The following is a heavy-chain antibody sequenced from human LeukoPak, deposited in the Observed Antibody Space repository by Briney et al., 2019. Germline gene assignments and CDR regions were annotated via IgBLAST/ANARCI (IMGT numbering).Heavy chain of an antibody. J-gene: IGHJ4*02. Sequence: SETLSLTCTVSGGSISSYYWSWIRQPAGKGLEWIGRIYTSGSTNYNPSLKSRVTMSVDTSKNQFSLKLSSVTAADTVVYYCARARPCGGDCYPRYYFDYWGQGTLVTVSS. CDR1: GGSISSYY. V-gene: IGHV4-4*07. CDR2: IYTSGST. D-gene: IGHD2-21*02. CDR3: ARARPCGGDCYPRYYFDY.